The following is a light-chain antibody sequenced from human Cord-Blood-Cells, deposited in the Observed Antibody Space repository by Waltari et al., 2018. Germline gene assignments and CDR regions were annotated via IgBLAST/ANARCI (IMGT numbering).Light chain of an antibody. CDR2: AAS. CDR3: RQSDSTPRT. CDR1: QSISSY. V-gene: IGKV1-39*01. Sequence: DIQMTQSPSSLSASVGDRVTITCGASQSISSYVNWYQQKPGKAPKLLIYAASSLQSGVPSRFSGSGSGAEFTLTISRLQPEDFATYDCRQSDSTPRTFGQGTTVEIK. J-gene: IGKJ1*01.